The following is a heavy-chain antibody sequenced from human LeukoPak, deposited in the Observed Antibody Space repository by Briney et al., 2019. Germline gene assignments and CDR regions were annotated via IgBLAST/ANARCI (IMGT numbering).Heavy chain of an antibody. J-gene: IGHJ4*02. CDR2: IIPIFGTA. CDR3: ARDISSDFWSGYLDY. D-gene: IGHD3-3*01. Sequence: ASVKVSCKASGGTFSSYAISWVRQAPGQGLEWMGGIIPIFGTANYAQKFQGRVTITADESTSTAYMELSSLRSEDTAVYYCARDISSDFWSGYLDYWGQGTLVTVSS. V-gene: IGHV1-69*13. CDR1: GGTFSSYA.